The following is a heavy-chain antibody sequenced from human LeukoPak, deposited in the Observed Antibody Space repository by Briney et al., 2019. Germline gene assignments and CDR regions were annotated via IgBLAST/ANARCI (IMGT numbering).Heavy chain of an antibody. V-gene: IGHV3-23*01. CDR1: GFTFSSYA. D-gene: IGHD3-10*01. CDR2: ISGSGGST. Sequence: GGSLRLSCAASGFTFSSYAMSWVRQAPGKGLEWVSAISGSGGSTHYADSVEGRFTISRDNSKNTLYLQMNSLRAEDTAVYYCAKDGGEVRGVILPMSHWGQGTLVTVSS. CDR3: AKDGGEVRGVILPMSH. J-gene: IGHJ4*02.